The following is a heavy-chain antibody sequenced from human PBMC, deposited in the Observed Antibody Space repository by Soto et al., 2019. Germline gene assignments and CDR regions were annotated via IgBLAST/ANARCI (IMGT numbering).Heavy chain of an antibody. CDR2: IYYSGST. D-gene: IGHD3-3*01. CDR3: ARGQRFSDWFDP. J-gene: IGHJ5*02. V-gene: IGHV4-61*03. Sequence: PSETLSLTCTVSGGSISSGGYYWSWIRQHPGKGLEWIGYIYYSGSTNYNPSLKSRVTISLDPSMNYFSLRLSSVTAADTAVYYCARGQRFSDWFDPWGQGTLVTVSS. CDR1: GGSISSGGYY.